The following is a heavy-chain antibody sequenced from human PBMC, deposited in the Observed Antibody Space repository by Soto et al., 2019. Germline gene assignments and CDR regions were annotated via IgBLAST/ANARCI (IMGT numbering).Heavy chain of an antibody. CDR1: GYTFTSYG. V-gene: IGHV1-18*01. J-gene: IGHJ4*02. CDR3: ARDRIPVSVQHQLLYEGRFYY. D-gene: IGHD2-2*02. Sequence: QVQLVQSGAEVKKPGASVKVSCKASGYTFTSYGISWVRQAPGQGLEWMGWISVYNGNTNYAQKLQGRVTMTTDTSTSKAYMELRSLRFDETAVYYCARDRIPVSVQHQLLYEGRFYYWGQGTLVTVSS. CDR2: ISVYNGNT.